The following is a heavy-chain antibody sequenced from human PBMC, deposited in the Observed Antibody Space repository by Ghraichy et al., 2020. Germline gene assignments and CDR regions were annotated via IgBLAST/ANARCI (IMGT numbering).Heavy chain of an antibody. V-gene: IGHV3-23*01. Sequence: GESLNISCAASGFTFSSYAMSWVRQAPGKGLEWVSAISGSGDSTYYADSVKGRFTISRDNSKNTLYLQMNSLRAEDTAVYYCAQGGSTTYYYGSGSYNWGQGTLVTVSS. CDR3: AQGGSTTYYYGSGSYN. CDR2: ISGSGDST. CDR1: GFTFSSYA. J-gene: IGHJ4*02. D-gene: IGHD3-10*01.